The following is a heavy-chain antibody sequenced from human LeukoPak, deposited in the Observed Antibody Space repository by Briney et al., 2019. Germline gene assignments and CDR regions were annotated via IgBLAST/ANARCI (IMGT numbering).Heavy chain of an antibody. CDR2: IYYSGST. D-gene: IGHD3-10*01. CDR3: VRGARGFHWYFDL. Sequence: SETLSLTCSVSGGSISSYYWSWIRQPPGKGLEWTGYIYYSGSTNHNPSLKSRVTISVDTSKNQISLKLSSVTAADTAVYYCVRGARGFHWYFDLWGRGTLVAVSS. V-gene: IGHV4-59*12. CDR1: GGSISSYY. J-gene: IGHJ2*01.